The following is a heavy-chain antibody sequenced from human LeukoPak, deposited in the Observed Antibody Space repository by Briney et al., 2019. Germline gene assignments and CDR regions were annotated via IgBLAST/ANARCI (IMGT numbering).Heavy chain of an antibody. V-gene: IGHV3-30*02. J-gene: IGHJ4*02. CDR1: GFTFSRYW. CDR3: AKDLSDYYDSSGSLDY. Sequence: GGSLRLSCAASGFTFSRYWMNWVRQAPGKWLEWVAFIRYDGSNKYYADSVKGRFTISRDNSKNTLYLQMNSLRAEDTAVYYCAKDLSDYYDSSGSLDYWGQGTLVTVSS. CDR2: IRYDGSNK. D-gene: IGHD3-22*01.